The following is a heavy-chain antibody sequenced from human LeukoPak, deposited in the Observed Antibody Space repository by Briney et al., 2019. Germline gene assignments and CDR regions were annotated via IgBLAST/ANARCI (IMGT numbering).Heavy chain of an antibody. J-gene: IGHJ4*02. CDR1: GFTFSSYS. CDR3: EALSSSGWYTPGGTDY. CDR2: ISSSSSYI. D-gene: IGHD6-19*01. Sequence: NPGGSLRLSCAASGFTFSSYSMNWVRQAPGKGLEWVSSISSSSSYIYYADSVKGRFTISRDNAKNSLYLQMNSLRAEDTAVYYCEALSSSGWYTPGGTDYWGQGTLVTVSS. V-gene: IGHV3-21*01.